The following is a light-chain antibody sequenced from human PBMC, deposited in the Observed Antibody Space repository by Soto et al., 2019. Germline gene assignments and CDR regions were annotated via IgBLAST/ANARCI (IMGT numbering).Light chain of an antibody. CDR3: SSYSRSSTLYV. Sequence: QSVLTQPASVSGSPGQSITISCTGTSSDVGGYNYVSCYQQHPGKAPKLMIYEVTNRPSGVSNRFSGSKSANTASLTISGLQAEDEADYYCSSYSRSSTLYVFGTGTKVTVL. V-gene: IGLV2-14*01. CDR1: SSDVGGYNY. J-gene: IGLJ1*01. CDR2: EVT.